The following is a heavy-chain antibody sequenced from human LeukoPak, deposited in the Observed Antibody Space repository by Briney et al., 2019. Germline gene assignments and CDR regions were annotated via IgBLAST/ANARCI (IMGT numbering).Heavy chain of an antibody. CDR1: GGTFSSYT. CDR3: ARDLERRRNWFDP. D-gene: IGHD1-1*01. Sequence: ASVKVSCKASGGTFSSYTISWVRQAPGQGLEWMGRIIPILGIANYAQKFPGRVTITADKSTSTAYMELSSLRSEDTAVYYCARDLERRRNWFDPWGQGTLVTVSS. CDR2: IIPILGIA. V-gene: IGHV1-69*04. J-gene: IGHJ5*02.